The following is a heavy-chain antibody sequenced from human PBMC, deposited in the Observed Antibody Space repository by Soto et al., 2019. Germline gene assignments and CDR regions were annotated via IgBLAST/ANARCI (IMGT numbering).Heavy chain of an antibody. CDR2: IIPISGTS. D-gene: IGHD3-10*01. J-gene: IGHJ4*02. V-gene: IGHV1-69*06. CDR1: GGTFSRYA. CDR3: ARESPLYGGSTGHFDY. Sequence: QVQLVQSGAEVRKPGSSVKVSCKAFGGTFSRYAFSWVRQAPGQGLEWMGRIIPISGTSNYAQKFHGRVTITADKSTTTDYMEVSGLSSDDTAVYYCARESPLYGGSTGHFDYWGQGTLVTVSS.